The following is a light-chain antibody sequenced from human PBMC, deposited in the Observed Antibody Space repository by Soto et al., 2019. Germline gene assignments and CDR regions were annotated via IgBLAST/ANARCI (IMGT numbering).Light chain of an antibody. CDR2: DAF. Sequence: DIQVTQSPSTLSASVGDSVTITCRASHSITRWLAWYQQKPGKAPKLLIHDAFTLQSGVPSRFSGSGSGTEFTLTISSLQPDDSATYYCQPYSYLSTFGQRTKVDIK. V-gene: IGKV1-5*01. CDR1: HSITRW. CDR3: QPYSYLST. J-gene: IGKJ1*01.